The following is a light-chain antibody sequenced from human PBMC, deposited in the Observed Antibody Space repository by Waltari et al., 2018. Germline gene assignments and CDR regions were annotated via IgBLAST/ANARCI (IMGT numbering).Light chain of an antibody. Sequence: QSALTQPASVSGSPGPSIPISCTGSSLDVGGYDFVSWYRQHPGKAPKVVIFDVNNRPSGVSDRVSGSKSGNTASLTISGLQAEDEGDYYCTSYTSRHTLVFGGGTKVTVL. V-gene: IGLV2-14*01. CDR3: TSYTSRHTLV. CDR2: DVN. CDR1: SLDVGGYDF. J-gene: IGLJ1*01.